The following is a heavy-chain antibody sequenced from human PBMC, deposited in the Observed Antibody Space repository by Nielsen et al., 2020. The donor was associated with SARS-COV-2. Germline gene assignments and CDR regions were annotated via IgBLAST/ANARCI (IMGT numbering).Heavy chain of an antibody. Sequence: WVRQAPGQGLEWMGGIIPTFGTANYAQKFQGRVTITADESTSTAYMELSSLRSEDTAVYYCARAARSYSLGGGTQLVGYHYGMDVWGQGTTVTVSS. V-gene: IGHV1-69*01. J-gene: IGHJ6*02. CDR3: ARAARSYSLGGGTQLVGYHYGMDV. CDR2: IIPTFGTA. D-gene: IGHD6-6*01.